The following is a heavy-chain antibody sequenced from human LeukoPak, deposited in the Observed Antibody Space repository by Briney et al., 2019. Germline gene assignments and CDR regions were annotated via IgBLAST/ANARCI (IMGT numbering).Heavy chain of an antibody. J-gene: IGHJ4*02. D-gene: IGHD2-15*01. CDR1: GGSFSGSY. V-gene: IGHV4-59*01. Sequence: SETLSLTCSVSGGSFSGSYWSWIRQPPGKGLEWIAFIFYSGTTNYNPSLKRRVTISVDTYKNHFSLKQSPMPAADNDVYYCARGGWNKFDYWGQGTLVTVSS. CDR2: IFYSGTT. CDR3: ARGGWNKFDY.